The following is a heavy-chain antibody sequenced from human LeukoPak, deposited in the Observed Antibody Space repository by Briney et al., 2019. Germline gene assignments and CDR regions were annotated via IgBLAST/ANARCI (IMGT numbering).Heavy chain of an antibody. V-gene: IGHV4-30-4*01. CDR3: ARDAPGQSYFDH. J-gene: IGHJ4*02. CDR2: IYYSGST. CDR1: GGSISSGDYY. D-gene: IGHD2-2*01. Sequence: SETLSLTCTVSGGSISSGDYYWRWIRQPPGKGLEWIGYIYYSGSTYYNPSLKSRVTISVDTSKNQFSLHLSSVTPEDTAVYYCARDAPGQSYFDHWGQGTLVTVSS.